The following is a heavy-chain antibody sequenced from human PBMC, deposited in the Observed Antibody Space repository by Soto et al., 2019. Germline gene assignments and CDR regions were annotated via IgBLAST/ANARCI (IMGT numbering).Heavy chain of an antibody. J-gene: IGHJ6*02. CDR1: GGSFSGYY. CDR2: INHSGST. CDR3: ARDQGTGYSSTWYCFNNGMDV. V-gene: IGHV4-34*01. Sequence: PSETLSLTCAVYGGSFSGYYWSWIRQPPGKGLEWIGEINHSGSTNYNPSLKSRVTISVDTSKNQFSLKLSSVTAADTAVYYCARDQGTGYSSTWYCFNNGMDVWGQGTTVTVS. D-gene: IGHD6-13*01.